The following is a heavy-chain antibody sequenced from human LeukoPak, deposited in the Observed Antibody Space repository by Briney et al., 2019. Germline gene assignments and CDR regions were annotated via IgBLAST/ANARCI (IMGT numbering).Heavy chain of an antibody. J-gene: IGHJ3*02. CDR2: ISDRGSST. V-gene: IGHV3-23*01. CDR1: GFTFSNYA. CDR3: ARDRVYYYDSSGSGDAFDI. D-gene: IGHD3-22*01. Sequence: GGSLRLSCAASGFTFSNYAMSWVRQSPGKGLEWVSTISDRGSSTYYADSVKGRLTISRDNSKNTLYLQMSSLRAEDTAVFYCARDRVYYYDSSGSGDAFDIWGQGTMVTVSS.